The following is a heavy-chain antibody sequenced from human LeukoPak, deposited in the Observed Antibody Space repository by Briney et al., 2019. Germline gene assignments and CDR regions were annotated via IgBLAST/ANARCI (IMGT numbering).Heavy chain of an antibody. Sequence: PSETLSLTCSVSGGSINNYYWSWIRQPPGKGLEWIGHIFYSGSTNYNPSLKSRVTISVDTSKNQFSLKLSSVTAADTAVYYCAREGGYSSGWTDYWGQGTLVTVSS. CDR3: AREGGYSSGWTDY. CDR2: IFYSGST. CDR1: GGSINNYY. J-gene: IGHJ4*02. D-gene: IGHD6-19*01. V-gene: IGHV4-59*12.